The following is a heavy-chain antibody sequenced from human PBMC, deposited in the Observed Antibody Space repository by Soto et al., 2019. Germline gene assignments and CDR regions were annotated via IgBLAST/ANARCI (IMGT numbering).Heavy chain of an antibody. CDR3: ARDRRDDFWSGYYETHYGMDV. Sequence: GASVKVSCKASGYTFTSYAMHWVRQAPGQRLEWMGWINAGNGNTKYSQKFQGRVTITRDTSASTAYMELSSLRSEDTAVYYCARDRRDDFWSGYYETHYGMDVWGQGTTVTVSS. CDR1: GYTFTSYA. D-gene: IGHD3-3*01. J-gene: IGHJ6*02. V-gene: IGHV1-3*01. CDR2: INAGNGNT.